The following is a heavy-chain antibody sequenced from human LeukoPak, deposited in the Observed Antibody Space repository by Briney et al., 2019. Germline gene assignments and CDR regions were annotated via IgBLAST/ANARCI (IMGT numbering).Heavy chain of an antibody. CDR3: AREGIYGDYRH. CDR2: IDTSGST. D-gene: IGHD4-17*01. J-gene: IGHJ4*02. Sequence: SETLSLTCTVSGGSISSGSYYWSWIRQPAGKGLEWIGRIDTSGSTNYNPSLKSRVTMSADTSKRQFSLKLRSVTAADTAVYYCAREGIYGDYRHWGQGTLVTVSS. CDR1: GGSISSGSYY. V-gene: IGHV4-61*02.